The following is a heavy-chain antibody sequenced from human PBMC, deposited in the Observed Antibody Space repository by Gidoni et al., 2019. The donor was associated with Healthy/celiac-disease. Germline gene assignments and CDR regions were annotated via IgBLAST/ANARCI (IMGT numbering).Heavy chain of an antibody. Sequence: QITLKESGPTLVKPTQTLTLTCTFSGFSLSTSGVGVGWIRQPPGKALEWLALIYWDDDKRYSPSLKSRLTITKDTSKNQVVLTMTNMDPVDTATYYCAHVLAAAGTESDYFDYWGQGTLVTVSS. J-gene: IGHJ4*02. CDR1: GFSLSTSGVG. V-gene: IGHV2-5*02. CDR3: AHVLAAAGTESDYFDY. D-gene: IGHD6-13*01. CDR2: IYWDDDK.